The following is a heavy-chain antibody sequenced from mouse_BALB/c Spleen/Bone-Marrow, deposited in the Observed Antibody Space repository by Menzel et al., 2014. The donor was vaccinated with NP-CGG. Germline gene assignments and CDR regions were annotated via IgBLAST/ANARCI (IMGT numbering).Heavy chain of an antibody. J-gene: IGHJ3*01. D-gene: IGHD1-2*01. CDR1: GFDFSRYW. V-gene: IGHV4-1*02. CDR2: INPDSSTI. CDR3: ASLHYYGFFAY. Sequence: EVQRVESGGGLVQPGGSLKLSCAASGFDFSRYWMSWVRQAPGKGLEWIGEINPDSSTINYTPSLKDKFTISRDNAKNTLYLQMSKVRSEDTALYYRASLHYYGFFAYWGQGTLVTVSA.